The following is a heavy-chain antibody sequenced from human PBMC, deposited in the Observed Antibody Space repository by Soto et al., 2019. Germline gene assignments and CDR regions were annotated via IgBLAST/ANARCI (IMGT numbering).Heavy chain of an antibody. D-gene: IGHD3-10*01. CDR1: GGSVSSGDHY. CDR2: IYSSGST. V-gene: IGHV4-31*03. CDR3: ARDRRARVPNYWYFDL. J-gene: IGHJ2*01. Sequence: QVQLQESGPGLVKPSQTLSLTCIVSGGSVSSGDHYWNWLRLHPGKGLEWIGFIYSSGSTYYNPSLKSRITMSLDTSKNHFSLELNSVTAADTAVYYCARDRRARVPNYWYFDLWGRGTLVTVSS.